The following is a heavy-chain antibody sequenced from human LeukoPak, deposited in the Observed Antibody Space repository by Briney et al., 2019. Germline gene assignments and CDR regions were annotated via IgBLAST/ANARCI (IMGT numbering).Heavy chain of an antibody. CDR1: GFTFSSYG. D-gene: IGHD4-17*01. J-gene: IGHJ5*02. CDR2: IRYDGSNK. V-gene: IGHV3-30*02. Sequence: PGGSLRLSCAASGFTFSSYGMHWVRQAPGKGLEWVAFIRYDGSNKYYADSVKGRFTISRDNSKNTLYLQMNSLRAEDTAVYYCAKELTTVTTSLDPWGQGTLVTVSS. CDR3: AKELTTVTTSLDP.